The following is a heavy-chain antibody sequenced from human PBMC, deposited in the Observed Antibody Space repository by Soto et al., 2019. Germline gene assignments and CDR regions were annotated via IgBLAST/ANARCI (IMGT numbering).Heavy chain of an antibody. CDR2: IIPIFGTA. V-gene: IGHV1-69*13. J-gene: IGHJ3*02. CDR3: ARILVGATPHDAFDI. Sequence: SSLKVFCKASGSTFSSYAISWVRQAPGQGLEWMGGIIPIFGTANYAQKFQGRVTITADESTSTAYIERSRLRSEDTAVYYCARILVGATPHDAFDIWG. CDR1: GSTFSSYA. D-gene: IGHD1-26*01.